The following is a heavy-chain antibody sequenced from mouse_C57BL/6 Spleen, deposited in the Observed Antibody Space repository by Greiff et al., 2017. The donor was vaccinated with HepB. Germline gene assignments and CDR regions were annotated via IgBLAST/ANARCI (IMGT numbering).Heavy chain of an antibody. D-gene: IGHD2-3*01. CDR1: GYTFTSYW. CDR2: IHPNSGST. V-gene: IGHV1-64*01. CDR3: ARVLDGYNYYAMDY. J-gene: IGHJ4*01. Sequence: VQLQQSGAELVKPGASVKLSCKASGYTFTSYWMHWVKQSPGQGLEWIGMIHPNSGSTNYNEKFKSKATLTVDKSSSTADMQLSSLTSADSAVYYCARVLDGYNYYAMDYWGQGTSVTVSS.